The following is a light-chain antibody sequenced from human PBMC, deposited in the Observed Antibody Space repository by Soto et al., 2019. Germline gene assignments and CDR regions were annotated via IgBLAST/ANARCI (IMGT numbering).Light chain of an antibody. V-gene: IGKV4-1*01. J-gene: IGKJ1*01. Sequence: DIVMTQSPDSLAVSLGERATINCKSSQSLLHFSDNKNYLAWYQQRPGQPPKLLLYWASTRESGVPDRFSGSGSGTDFTLTISSLQAEDVAVYYCQQYYSIPPWTFGQGTRVEIK. CDR1: QSLLHFSDNKNY. CDR3: QQYYSIPPWT. CDR2: WAS.